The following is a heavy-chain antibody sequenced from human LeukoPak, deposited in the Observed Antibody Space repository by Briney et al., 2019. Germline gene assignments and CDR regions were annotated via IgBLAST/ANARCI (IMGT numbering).Heavy chain of an antibody. J-gene: IGHJ6*04. D-gene: IGHD6-19*01. CDR2: ISGSGGSI. Sequence: GGSLRLSCAASGFTFSSYAMSWVRQAPGKGLEWVSDISGSGGSIYYADSVKGRFTISRDNSKNTLYLQMNSLRAEDTAVYYCAKVTVAGNYYYYYGMDVWGKGTTVTVSS. CDR1: GFTFSSYA. V-gene: IGHV3-23*01. CDR3: AKVTVAGNYYYYYGMDV.